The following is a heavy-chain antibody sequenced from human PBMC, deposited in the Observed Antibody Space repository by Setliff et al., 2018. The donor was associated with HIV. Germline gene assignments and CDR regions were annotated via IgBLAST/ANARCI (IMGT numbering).Heavy chain of an antibody. J-gene: IGHJ5*02. CDR2: IHSSGST. V-gene: IGHV4-61*02. CDR3: ARGLWFGGSYWFDP. Sequence: PSETLSLTCTVSGGSISSGSYYWSWIRQPAGKGLEWIGRIHSSGSTNYNPSLKSRVTISVDTSKNQFSLKLSSVTAADTAVYYCARGLWFGGSYWFDPWGQGTLVTVSS. CDR1: GGSISSGSYY. D-gene: IGHD3-10*01.